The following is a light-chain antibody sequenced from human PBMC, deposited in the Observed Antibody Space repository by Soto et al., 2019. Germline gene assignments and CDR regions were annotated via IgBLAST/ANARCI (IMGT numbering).Light chain of an antibody. CDR2: GAS. J-gene: IGKJ1*01. V-gene: IGKV3-20*01. CDR3: QQYNDWPRT. Sequence: ELVLTQSPGTLSLSPGERATVSCRASQTISRNYLVWYQKKPGQAPRLLIYGASTRATGIPDRFTGSGSGTDFTLTITRLEPEDFAVYYCQQYNDWPRTFGQGTKVDIK. CDR1: QTISRNY.